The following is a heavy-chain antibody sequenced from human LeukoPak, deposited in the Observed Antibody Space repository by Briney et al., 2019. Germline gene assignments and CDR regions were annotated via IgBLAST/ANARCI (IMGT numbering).Heavy chain of an antibody. CDR2: IYTSGST. J-gene: IGHJ3*02. CDR3: ARDRVTGYAFDI. V-gene: IGHV4-4*09. CDR1: GGSISSYY. Sequence: SETLSLTCTVSGGSISSYYWSWIRQPPGKGLEWIGYIYTSGSTNYNPSLKSQVTISVDTSKNQFSLKLSSVTAADTAVYYCARDRVTGYAFDIWGQGTMVTVSS. D-gene: IGHD2-21*02.